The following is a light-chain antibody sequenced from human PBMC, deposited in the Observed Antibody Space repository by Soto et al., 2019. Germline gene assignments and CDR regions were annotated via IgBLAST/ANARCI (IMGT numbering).Light chain of an antibody. Sequence: QSVLTQSTSASASLGDSVKLTCTLSSWHSTYAIAWHQQQSEKGSRFLMKINSDGSHSKGDGFFDRFSGSSSRAERHLTITSLRTKIEPNYNSLSLGTGIQVFGKRTKRTVL. V-gene: IGLV4-69*01. CDR2: INSDGSH. J-gene: IGLJ3*02. CDR3: LSLGTGIQV. CDR1: SWHSTYA.